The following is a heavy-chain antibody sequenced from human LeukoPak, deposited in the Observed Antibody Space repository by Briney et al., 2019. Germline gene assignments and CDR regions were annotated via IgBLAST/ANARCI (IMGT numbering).Heavy chain of an antibody. D-gene: IGHD6-13*01. CDR2: IYPGDSDT. CDR1: GYSFASYW. CDR3: ATLYSSTWPIY. V-gene: IGHV5-51*01. J-gene: IGHJ4*02. Sequence: PGESLKISCKGSGYSFASYWIGWVRQMPGRGLEWMGIIYPGDSDTRYSPSFQGQVTISADKSISTAFLQWSSLKASDTAMYYCATLYSSTWPIYWGQGTLVTVSS.